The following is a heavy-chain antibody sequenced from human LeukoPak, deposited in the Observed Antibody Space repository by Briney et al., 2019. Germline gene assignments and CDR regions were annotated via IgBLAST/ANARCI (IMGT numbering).Heavy chain of an antibody. CDR2: IYNSGST. CDR1: GGSISSVRYY. CDR3: ARDWGYNWFDP. J-gene: IGHJ5*02. D-gene: IGHD3-16*01. Sequence: PSETLSLTCTVSGGSISSVRYYWSWIRQPAGKGLEWIGRIYNSGSTNYNPSLKSRVTISADTSKNQFSLKLNSVTAADTAVYYCARDWGYNWFDPWGQGTLVTVSS. V-gene: IGHV4-61*02.